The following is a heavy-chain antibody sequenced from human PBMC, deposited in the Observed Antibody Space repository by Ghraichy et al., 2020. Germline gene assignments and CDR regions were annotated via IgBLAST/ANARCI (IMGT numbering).Heavy chain of an antibody. CDR2: IRYDGSNR. V-gene: IGHV3-30*02. CDR3: AKASKYSTGQYFDF. J-gene: IGHJ4*02. CDR1: GFTFNAYA. Sequence: EGSLRLSCAASGFTFNAYAMHWVRQAPGKGLEWVAFIRYDGSNRYYADSVKGRFTVSRDNSENTLFLQMDSLTAEDTAVYYCAKASKYSTGQYFDFWGQGTLVTVSS. D-gene: IGHD2-8*02.